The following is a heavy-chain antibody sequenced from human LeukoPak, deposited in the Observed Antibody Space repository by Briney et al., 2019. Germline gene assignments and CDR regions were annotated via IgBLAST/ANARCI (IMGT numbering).Heavy chain of an antibody. D-gene: IGHD3-3*01. J-gene: IGHJ4*02. CDR2: IIPIFGTA. CDR1: GGTFSSYA. V-gene: IGHV1-69*13. CDR3: ARGAGPTLEWFFVY. Sequence: GASVKVSCKASGGTFSSYAISWVRQAPGQGLEWMGGIIPIFGTANYAQKFQGRVTITADESTSTAYMELSSLRSEDTAVYYCARGAGPTLEWFFVYWGQGTLVTVSS.